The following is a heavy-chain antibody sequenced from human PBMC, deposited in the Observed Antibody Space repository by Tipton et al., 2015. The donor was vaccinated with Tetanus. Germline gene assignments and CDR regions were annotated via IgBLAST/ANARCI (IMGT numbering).Heavy chain of an antibody. CDR1: GYTFTGFP. Sequence: QVQLVQSGSELKKPGASVKVSCKASGYTFTGFPMNWVRQAPGQGLEWMGWINSNTGNPTYAQGFTGRFVFSVDTSVSTAYLQISGLKAEDTAVYYCARGDGMTGTSPYWGQGTLVTVSS. J-gene: IGHJ4*02. V-gene: IGHV7-4-1*02. CDR2: INSNTGNP. CDR3: ARGDGMTGTSPY. D-gene: IGHD1-7*01.